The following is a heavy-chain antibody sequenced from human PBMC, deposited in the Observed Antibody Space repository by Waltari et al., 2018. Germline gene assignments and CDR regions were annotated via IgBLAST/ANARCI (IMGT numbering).Heavy chain of an antibody. Sequence: QVQLVESGGGVVQPGRSLRLSCAASGFPFSSYGMHWVRLAPGKGLEWVAVIWYDGSNKYYVDSVKGRFTISRDNSQNTLYLQMTSLRAEGTAVYYCARDRARITIFGVVPPSAMDVWGQGTTVTVSS. D-gene: IGHD3-3*01. CDR3: ARDRARITIFGVVPPSAMDV. CDR2: IWYDGSNK. CDR1: GFPFSSYG. V-gene: IGHV3-33*01. J-gene: IGHJ6*02.